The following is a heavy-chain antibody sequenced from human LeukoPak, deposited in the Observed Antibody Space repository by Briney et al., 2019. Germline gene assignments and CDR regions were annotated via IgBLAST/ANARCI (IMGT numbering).Heavy chain of an antibody. J-gene: IGHJ6*02. CDR2: INPNGGRT. Sequence: ASVKVSCKASGYTFTSYYMHWVRQAPGQGLGWMGIINPNGGRTRYTQKFQGRVTMTRHTSRSTVYMELKILRSEDTAVYYCARDQGTTGTQGGHYYYDGMDVWGQGTTVTVS. CDR3: ARDQGTTGTQGGHYYYDGMDV. V-gene: IGHV1-46*01. CDR1: GYTFTSYY. D-gene: IGHD1-1*01.